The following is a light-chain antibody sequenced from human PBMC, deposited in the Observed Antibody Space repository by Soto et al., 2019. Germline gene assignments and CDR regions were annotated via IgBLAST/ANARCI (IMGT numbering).Light chain of an antibody. CDR1: QSVSSN. Sequence: EIVMTQSPDTLSVSPGERATLSCRASQSVSSNLAWYQQKPGQAPRLLIYGASTRATGIPARFSGSGAGTEFTLTISSLQSEDFAVYYCQQYNSWPPLPFGGGTKVEIK. CDR3: QQYNSWPPLP. J-gene: IGKJ4*01. V-gene: IGKV3D-15*01. CDR2: GAS.